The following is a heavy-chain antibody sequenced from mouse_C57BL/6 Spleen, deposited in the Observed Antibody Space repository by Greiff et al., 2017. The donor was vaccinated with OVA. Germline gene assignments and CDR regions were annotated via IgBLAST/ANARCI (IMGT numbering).Heavy chain of an antibody. J-gene: IGHJ3*01. CDR2: IYPSASAT. V-gene: IGHV1-61*01. CDR1: GYTFPSYW. Sequence: QVQLQQPGAELVRPGSSVKLSCKASGYTFPSYWMDWVKQRPGQGLAWIGNIYPSASATHYTQKFKDKATLTVDKSSSTAYMQLSSLTSEDSAVYYWARQRSSGYWWAYWGQGTLGTVAA. CDR3: ARQRSSGYWWAY. D-gene: IGHD3-2*02.